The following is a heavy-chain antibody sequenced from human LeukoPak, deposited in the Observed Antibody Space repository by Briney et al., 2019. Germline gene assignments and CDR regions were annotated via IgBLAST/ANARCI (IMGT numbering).Heavy chain of an antibody. Sequence: ASVKVSCKASGYTFNRYGISWVRQAPGQGLEWVGWIGSYNGNTNYAQKLQGRVTMTTDTSTSTAYMELRSLRSDDTAVYYCARDFFRPPIAAAFGYWGQGTLVTVSS. CDR3: ARDFFRPPIAAAFGY. V-gene: IGHV1-18*01. D-gene: IGHD6-13*01. CDR1: GYTFNRYG. J-gene: IGHJ4*02. CDR2: IGSYNGNT.